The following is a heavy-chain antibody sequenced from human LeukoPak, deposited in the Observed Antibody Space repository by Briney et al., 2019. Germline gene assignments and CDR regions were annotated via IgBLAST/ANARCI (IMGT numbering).Heavy chain of an antibody. J-gene: IGHJ4*02. CDR2: ISSSGSTV. Sequence: PGGSLRLSCAASGFTFSSYEMNWVRQAPGKGLEWVSYISSSGSTVYYADSVKGRFTISRDNSKNTLYLQMNSLRAEDTAVYYCARDHTPQLKSYGDYGLDYWGQGTLVTVSS. CDR1: GFTFSSYE. D-gene: IGHD4-17*01. CDR3: ARDHTPQLKSYGDYGLDY. V-gene: IGHV3-48*03.